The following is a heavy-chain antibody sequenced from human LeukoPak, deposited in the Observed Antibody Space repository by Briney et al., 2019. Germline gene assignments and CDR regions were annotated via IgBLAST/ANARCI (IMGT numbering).Heavy chain of an antibody. Sequence: GGSLRLSCAASGFTFSVHWMHWVRQAPGEGLVWLSRINSDGSSTDYADSVKGRFTISRDNAKNTLYLRMNSLRAEDTAVYYCAREFEGQEAGAYGSGSYDVFDIWGQGTMVTVSS. V-gene: IGHV3-74*01. CDR3: AREFEGQEAGAYGSGSYDVFDI. D-gene: IGHD3-10*01. J-gene: IGHJ3*02. CDR1: GFTFSVHW. CDR2: INSDGSST.